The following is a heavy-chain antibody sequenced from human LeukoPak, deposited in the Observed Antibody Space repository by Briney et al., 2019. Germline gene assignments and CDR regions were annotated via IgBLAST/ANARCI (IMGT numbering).Heavy chain of an antibody. D-gene: IGHD1-26*01. CDR2: ISWNSGSI. CDR1: GFTFDDYA. CDR3: AKVRGATSCFDY. J-gene: IGHJ4*02. Sequence: GGSLRLSCAASGFTFDDYAMHWVRHAPGKGLEWVSGISWNSGSIGYADSVKGRFTISRDNAKNSLYLQMDSLRAEDTALYYCAKVRGATSCFDYWGQGTLVTVSS. V-gene: IGHV3-9*01.